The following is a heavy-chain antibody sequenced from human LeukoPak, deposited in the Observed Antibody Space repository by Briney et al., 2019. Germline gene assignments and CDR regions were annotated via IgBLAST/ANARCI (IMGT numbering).Heavy chain of an antibody. Sequence: ASVKVSCKASGYTFTGYYMHWVRQAPGQGLEWMGWINPNSGGTNYAQKFQGRVTMTRDTSISTAYMELSRLRSDDTAVYYCARGEDTYYYDSSGYGFDYWGQGTLVTVSS. CDR3: ARGEDTYYYDSSGYGFDY. V-gene: IGHV1-2*02. D-gene: IGHD3-22*01. J-gene: IGHJ4*02. CDR2: INPNSGGT. CDR1: GYTFTGYY.